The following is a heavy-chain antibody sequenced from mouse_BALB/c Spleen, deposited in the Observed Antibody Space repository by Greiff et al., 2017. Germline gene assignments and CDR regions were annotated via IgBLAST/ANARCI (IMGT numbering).Heavy chain of an antibody. CDR1: GFTFSSFG. CDR2: ISSGSSTI. D-gene: IGHD1-1*01. CDR3: ARAYYYGSRKDYAMDY. J-gene: IGHJ4*01. V-gene: IGHV5-17*02. Sequence: EVKLMESGGGLVQPGGSRKLSCAASGFTFSSFGMHWVRQAPEKGLEWVAYISSGSSTIYYADTVKGRFTISRDNPKNTLFLQMTSLRSEDTAMYYCARAYYYGSRKDYAMDYWGQGTSVTVSS.